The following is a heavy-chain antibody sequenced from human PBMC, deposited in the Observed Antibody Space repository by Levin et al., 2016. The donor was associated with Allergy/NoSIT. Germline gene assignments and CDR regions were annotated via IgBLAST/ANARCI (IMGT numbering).Heavy chain of an antibody. CDR3: ARGNPLFLGQLLRPRGTWFDP. D-gene: IGHD2-2*01. J-gene: IGHJ5*02. V-gene: IGHV4-34*01. CDR1: GGSFSGYY. Sequence: SETLSLTCAVYGGSFSGYYWSWIRQPPGKGLEWIGEINHSGSTNYNPSLKSRVTISVDTSKNQFSLKLSSVTAADTAVYYCARGNPLFLGQLLRPRGTWFDPWGQGTLVTVSS. CDR2: INHSGST.